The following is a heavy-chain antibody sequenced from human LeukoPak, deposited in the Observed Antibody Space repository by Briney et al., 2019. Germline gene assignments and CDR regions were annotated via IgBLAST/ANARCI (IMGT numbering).Heavy chain of an antibody. CDR1: GFTFSSYG. CDR2: IWYDGSHK. CDR3: AKDPAGVWELLFDY. D-gene: IGHD1-26*01. J-gene: IGHJ4*02. Sequence: GGSLRLSCAASGFTFSSYGMHWVRQPPGKGLEWLAIIWYDGSHKYYADSVKGRFTISRDNSKNTLYLQMNSLRAEDTAVYYCAKDPAGVWELLFDYWGQGTLVTVSS. V-gene: IGHV3-33*06.